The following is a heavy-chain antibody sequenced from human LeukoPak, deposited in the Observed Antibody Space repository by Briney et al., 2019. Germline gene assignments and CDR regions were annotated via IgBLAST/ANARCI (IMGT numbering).Heavy chain of an antibody. CDR1: GYSITSGYY. Sequence: SETLSLTCAVSGYSITSGYYWGWIRQPPGKGLEWIGTIYHSGSTYYNPSLKSRVIVSVDTSKNQFSLKLSSVTAADTAVYNCVRSPYYYYHMDVWGKGTSVTVSS. J-gene: IGHJ6*03. CDR2: IYHSGST. V-gene: IGHV4-38-2*01. CDR3: VRSPYYYYHMDV.